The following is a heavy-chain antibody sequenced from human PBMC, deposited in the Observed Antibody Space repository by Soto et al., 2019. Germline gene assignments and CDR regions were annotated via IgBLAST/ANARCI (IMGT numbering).Heavy chain of an antibody. CDR2: IDPSDSYT. D-gene: IGHD6-6*01. CDR1: GYSFTSYW. Sequence: GETLKIYCKGSGYSFTSYWISWVSQMPGKGLEWMGRIDPSDSYTNYSPSFQGHVIISADKSISTAYLQWSSLKASDTAMYYCARFKEYSSSSYYYYGIDVWGQGTTVTVSS. CDR3: ARFKEYSSSSYYYYGIDV. V-gene: IGHV5-10-1*01. J-gene: IGHJ6*02.